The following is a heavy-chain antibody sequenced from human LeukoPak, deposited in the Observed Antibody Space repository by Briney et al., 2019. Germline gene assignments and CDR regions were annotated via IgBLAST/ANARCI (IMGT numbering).Heavy chain of an antibody. CDR3: ANLQLSLASSPY. Sequence: QPGGSLRLSCAASGFTFSSYAMSWVRQAPGKGLEWVSAISGSGGSTYYADSVKGRFTISRANSKNTLYLQMNSLRAEDTAVYYCANLQLSLASSPYWGQGTLVTVSS. D-gene: IGHD3-16*02. CDR2: ISGSGGST. CDR1: GFTFSSYA. J-gene: IGHJ4*02. V-gene: IGHV3-23*01.